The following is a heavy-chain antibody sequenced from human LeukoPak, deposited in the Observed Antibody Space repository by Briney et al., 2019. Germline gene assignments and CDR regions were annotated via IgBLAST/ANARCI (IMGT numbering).Heavy chain of an antibody. CDR1: GFTFSSYG. J-gene: IGHJ4*02. D-gene: IGHD3-3*01. CDR3: AKDSDFWSGYLDY. V-gene: IGHV3-30*02. CDR2: IRYDGSNK. Sequence: GGSLRLSCAASGFTFSSYGMHWVRQAPGKRLEWVAFIRYDGSNKYYADSVKGRFTISRDNSKNTLYLQMNSLRAEDTAVYYCAKDSDFWSGYLDYWGQGTLVTVSS.